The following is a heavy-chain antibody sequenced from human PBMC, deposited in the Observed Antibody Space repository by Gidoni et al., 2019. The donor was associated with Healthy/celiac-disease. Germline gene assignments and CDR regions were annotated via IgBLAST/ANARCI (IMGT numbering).Heavy chain of an antibody. D-gene: IGHD3-22*01. CDR3: AREGLPPPMYYYDSSGYYGYDY. J-gene: IGHJ4*02. Sequence: QVQLVQSGAEVKKPGSSVKVSCKASGGTFSSYALSWVRQAPGQGLEWMGRIIPILGIANYAQKFQGRVTITADKSTNTAYMELSSLRSEDTAVYYCAREGLPPPMYYYDSSGYYGYDYWGQGTLVTVSS. CDR2: IIPILGIA. V-gene: IGHV1-69*04. CDR1: GGTFSSYA.